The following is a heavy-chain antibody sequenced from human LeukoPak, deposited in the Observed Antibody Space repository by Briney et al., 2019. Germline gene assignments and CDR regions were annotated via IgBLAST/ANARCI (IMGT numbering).Heavy chain of an antibody. CDR1: GYTFTSYD. D-gene: IGHD3-10*01. J-gene: IGHJ6*02. Sequence: ASVKVSCKASGYTFTSYDINWVRQAPGQGLEWMGWMNPNSGNTGYAQKFQGRVTMTRNTSISTAYMELSSLRSEDTAVYYCARGPSMVRGDIKGYYYYGMDVWGQGTTVTVSS. CDR2: MNPNSGNT. CDR3: ARGPSMVRGDIKGYYYYGMDV. V-gene: IGHV1-8*01.